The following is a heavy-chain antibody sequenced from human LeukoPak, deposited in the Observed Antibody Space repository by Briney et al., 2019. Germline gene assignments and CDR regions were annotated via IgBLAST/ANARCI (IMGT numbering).Heavy chain of an antibody. V-gene: IGHV1-69*06. CDR3: ATFGSRFAAAGGDY. D-gene: IGHD6-13*01. CDR2: IIPIFGTA. CDR1: GYTFTNYH. J-gene: IGHJ4*02. Sequence: SVKVSCKASGYTFTNYHMHWVRQAPGQGLEWMGGIIPIFGTANYAQKFQGRVTMTEDTSTDTAYMELSSLRSEDTAVYYCATFGSRFAAAGGDYWGQGTLVTVSS.